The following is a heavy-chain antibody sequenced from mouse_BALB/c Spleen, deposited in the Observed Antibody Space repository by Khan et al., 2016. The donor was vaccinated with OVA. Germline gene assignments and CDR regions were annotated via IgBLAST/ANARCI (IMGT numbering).Heavy chain of an antibody. V-gene: IGHV1S81*02. CDR2: TNPTNGRT. CDR1: GSTFTSYW. J-gene: IGHJ2*01. D-gene: IGHD1-1*01. CDR3: ARIKKIVATYFDY. Sequence: QVQLKESGAELVKAGASVKMSCKASGSTFTSYWMHWVKQRLGQGLEWFAETNPTNGRTYYNEKFKSKATLTVDKSSSTAYMLLSGPTFEDSAVYYCARIKKIVATYFDYWGQGTTLTVSS.